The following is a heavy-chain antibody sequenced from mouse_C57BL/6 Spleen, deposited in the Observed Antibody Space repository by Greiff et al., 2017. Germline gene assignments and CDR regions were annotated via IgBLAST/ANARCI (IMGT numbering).Heavy chain of an antibody. D-gene: IGHD1-1*01. J-gene: IGHJ2*01. CDR2: IYPGDGDT. CDR3: ARSSTVVARDFDY. V-gene: IGHV1-82*01. CDR1: GYAFSSSW. Sequence: VQLQQSGPELVKPGASVKISCKASGYAFSSSWMNWVKQRPGKGLEWIGRIYPGDGDTNYNGKFKGKATLTADKASITAYMQLSSLTSEDSAVYFCARSSTVVARDFDYWGQGTTLTVSS.